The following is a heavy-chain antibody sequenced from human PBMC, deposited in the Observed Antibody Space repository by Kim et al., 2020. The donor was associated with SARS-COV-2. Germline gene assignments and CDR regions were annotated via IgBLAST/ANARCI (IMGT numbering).Heavy chain of an antibody. Sequence: GGSLRLSCAASGFTFSSYAMHWVRQAPGKGLEWVAVISYDGSNKYYADSVKGRFTISRDNSKNMLYLQMNSLRAEDTAVYYCARESFGSGSYYKSPFDY. CDR2: ISYDGSNK. V-gene: IGHV3-30*04. CDR1: GFTFSSYA. D-gene: IGHD3-10*01. CDR3: ARESFGSGSYYKSPFDY. J-gene: IGHJ4*01.